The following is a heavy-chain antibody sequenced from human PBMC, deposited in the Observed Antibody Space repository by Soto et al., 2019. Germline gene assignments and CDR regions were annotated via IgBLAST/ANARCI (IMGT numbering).Heavy chain of an antibody. J-gene: IGHJ5*02. D-gene: IGHD3-16*02. CDR2: IKQDESDK. CDR3: AAYCYTMTCTHFHGYS. V-gene: IGHV3-7*03. CDR1: GISFRDYG. Sequence: XGSLIVSWACSGISFRDYGMSLVRQAPGKGLEWVANIKQDESDKYYVDSVKGRFTISRDNAKNALYLQMNSLRVEDTAVYYCAAYCYTMTCTHFHGYSWGQGTQVTVSS.